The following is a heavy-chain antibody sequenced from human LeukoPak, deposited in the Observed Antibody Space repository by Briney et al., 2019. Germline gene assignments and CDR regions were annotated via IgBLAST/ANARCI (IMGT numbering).Heavy chain of an antibody. CDR1: GYTFTGYY. CDR3: ARVPRTTGTTYFDY. J-gene: IGHJ4*02. Sequence: GASVKVSCKASGYTFTGYYMHWVRQAPGQGREWMGWINANSGGTNYAQKFQGRVTMTRDTSISTAYMAMRRLRSDETAVYYCARVPRTTGTTYFDYWGQGTLVTASS. D-gene: IGHD1-7*01. V-gene: IGHV1-2*02. CDR2: INANSGGT.